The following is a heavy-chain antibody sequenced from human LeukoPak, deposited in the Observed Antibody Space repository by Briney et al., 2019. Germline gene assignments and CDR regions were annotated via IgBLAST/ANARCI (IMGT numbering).Heavy chain of an antibody. CDR2: IIPIFGTA. CDR1: GYTFTRYG. Sequence: ASVKVSCKASGYTFTRYGISWGRQAPGLWLEWMGGIIPIFGTANYAQTFQGRVTITADESTSTAYMELSSLRSEDTAVYYCARDGYSSSSFTPFDYWGQGTLVTVSS. D-gene: IGHD6-6*01. J-gene: IGHJ4*02. V-gene: IGHV1-69*13. CDR3: ARDGYSSSSFTPFDY.